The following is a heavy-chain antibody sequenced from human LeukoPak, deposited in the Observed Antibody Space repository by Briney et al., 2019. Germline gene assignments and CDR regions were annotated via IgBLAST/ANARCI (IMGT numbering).Heavy chain of an antibody. CDR3: ARVRYLGYMDV. J-gene: IGHJ6*03. V-gene: IGHV3-48*01. D-gene: IGHD1-1*01. CDR1: GFTFSSYS. CDR2: ISVTSSTI. Sequence: PGGSLRLSCAASGFTFSSYSMNWVRQAPGKGLEWVSYISVTSSTIYYADSVKGRFTISRDNAKNSLYLQMNSLRAEDTAVYYCARVRYLGYMDVWGKGTTVTVSS.